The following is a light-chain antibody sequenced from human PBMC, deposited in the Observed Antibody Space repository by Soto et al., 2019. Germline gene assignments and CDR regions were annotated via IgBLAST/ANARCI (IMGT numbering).Light chain of an antibody. CDR1: QTISSW. Sequence: DIQMTQSPSTLSGSVGDRATITCRASQTISSWLAWYQQKPGKAAKLLIYKASTLKSGVPSRFSGSGSGTEFPPTISSLQPDDFATYYCQHYNSYSEAFGQGTQVDIK. J-gene: IGKJ1*01. CDR3: QHYNSYSEA. V-gene: IGKV1-5*03. CDR2: KAS.